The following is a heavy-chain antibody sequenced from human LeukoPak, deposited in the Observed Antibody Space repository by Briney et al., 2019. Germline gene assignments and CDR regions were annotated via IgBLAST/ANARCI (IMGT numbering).Heavy chain of an antibody. Sequence: ASVKVSCKASGFTFTSYDINWVRQPTGQGLEWMGWMNPNNGNTGYAQKFQGRVTMHRDTSISTAYMELRSLRSEDTAMYYCVRDGEGVAISVNYWFDPWGQGTLVTVSS. J-gene: IGHJ5*02. CDR3: VRDGEGVAISVNYWFDP. CDR1: GFTFTSYD. D-gene: IGHD3-10*01. V-gene: IGHV1-8*01. CDR2: MNPNNGNT.